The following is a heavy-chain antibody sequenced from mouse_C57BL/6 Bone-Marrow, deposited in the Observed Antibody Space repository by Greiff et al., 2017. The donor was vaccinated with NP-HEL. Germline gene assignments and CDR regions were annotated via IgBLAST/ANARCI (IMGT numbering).Heavy chain of an antibody. CDR1: GYSITSDY. CDR2: ISYSGST. D-gene: IGHD2-4*01. CDR3: ARERYDYDCWYFDV. V-gene: IGHV3-8*01. Sequence: EVKLVESGPGLAKPSQTLSLTCSVTGYSITSDYWNWIRKFPGNKLEYMGYISYSGSTYYTPSLKSRIAITRDTSKNQYYLQLNSVTTEDTATYYCARERYDYDCWYFDVWGTGTTVTVSS. J-gene: IGHJ1*03.